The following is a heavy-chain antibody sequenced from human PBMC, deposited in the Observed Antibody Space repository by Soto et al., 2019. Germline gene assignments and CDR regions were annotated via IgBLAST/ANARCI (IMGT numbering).Heavy chain of an antibody. J-gene: IGHJ4*02. CDR2: ISYDGNYK. V-gene: IGHV3-30*18. CDR1: GFTFSSYG. Sequence: GGSLRLSCAASGFTFSSYGMHWVRQAPGKGLEWVAIISYDGNYKHHADSVKGRFTISRDNSKNTLYLQMNGLRAEDTAVYYCGKVSTYYYDSTFDYWGQGTLVTVSS. D-gene: IGHD3-22*01. CDR3: GKVSTYYYDSTFDY.